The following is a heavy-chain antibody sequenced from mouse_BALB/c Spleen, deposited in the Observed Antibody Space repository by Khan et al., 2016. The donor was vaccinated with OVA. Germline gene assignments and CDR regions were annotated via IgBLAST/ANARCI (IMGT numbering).Heavy chain of an antibody. D-gene: IGHD2-14*01. CDR3: TGPGYRSFGD. Sequence: VQLKQSGPELVKPGASVKISCKASAYTFTDYNMDWVKQSHGKSLEWSGYIFPNNGDSCYNQKFKTKAALTVDSSSSTAFLELRSLTSEDPAVYYCTGPGYRSFGDWGRGTLVTVSA. CDR1: AYTFTDYN. J-gene: IGHJ3*02. V-gene: IGHV1S29*02. CDR2: IFPNNGDS.